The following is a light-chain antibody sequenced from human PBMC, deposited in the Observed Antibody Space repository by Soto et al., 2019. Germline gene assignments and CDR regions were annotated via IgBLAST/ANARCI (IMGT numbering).Light chain of an antibody. CDR2: GAS. CDR3: QQYGSSPRT. Sequence: EIVLTQSPGTLSLSPGEGATLSCRASQSVSSTYLAWYQQKPGQAPRLLIYGASNRATGVPDRFRGSGSGTDFTLTISRLEPEDFAVYYCQQYGSSPRTFGQGTNLEIK. V-gene: IGKV3-20*01. J-gene: IGKJ2*01. CDR1: QSVSSTY.